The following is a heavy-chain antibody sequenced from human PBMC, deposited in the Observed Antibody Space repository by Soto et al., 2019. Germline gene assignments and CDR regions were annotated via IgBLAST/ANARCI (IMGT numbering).Heavy chain of an antibody. Sequence: QVPLVQSGAEVKKPGSSVKVSCKASGGTFSSYTISWVRQAPGQGLEWMGRIIPILGIANYAQKFQGRVTITADKSTSTAYMELSSLRSEDTAVYYCARPNYAWTGDRDYYYYYYMDVWGKGTTVTVSS. CDR1: GGTFSSYT. CDR2: IIPILGIA. CDR3: ARPNYAWTGDRDYYYYYYMDV. D-gene: IGHD3-16*01. J-gene: IGHJ6*03. V-gene: IGHV1-69*02.